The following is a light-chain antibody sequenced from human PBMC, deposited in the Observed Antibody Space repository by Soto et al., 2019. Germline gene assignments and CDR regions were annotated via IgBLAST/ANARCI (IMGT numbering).Light chain of an antibody. Sequence: QSALTQPASVSASPGQSITISCTGTSSDVGGYKFVSWYQHHPGKAPKLMIYEVSKRPSGVPDRFSGSKSGNTASLTVSGLQAEDDSDYYCSSYAGSNNVVFGGGTKLTVL. CDR2: EVS. CDR1: SSDVGGYKF. CDR3: SSYAGSNNVV. V-gene: IGLV2-8*01. J-gene: IGLJ2*01.